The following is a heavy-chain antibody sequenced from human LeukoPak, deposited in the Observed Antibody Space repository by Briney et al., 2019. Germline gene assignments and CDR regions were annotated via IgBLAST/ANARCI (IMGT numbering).Heavy chain of an antibody. V-gene: IGHV3-33*01. CDR2: IWYDGSNK. D-gene: IGHD6-6*01. J-gene: IGHJ4*02. CDR1: GSTFSSYG. Sequence: GGSLGLSCAASGSTFSSYGMHWVRQAPGKGLEWVAVIWYDGSNKYYADSVKGRFTISRDNSKNTLYLQMNSLRAEDTAVYYCARRGSIAARQVLFDYWGQGTLVTVSS. CDR3: ARRGSIAARQVLFDY.